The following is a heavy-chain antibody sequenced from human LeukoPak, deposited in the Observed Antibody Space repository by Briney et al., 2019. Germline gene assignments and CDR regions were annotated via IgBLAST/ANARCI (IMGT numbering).Heavy chain of an antibody. CDR3: ARGHFNILTGYYIDS. D-gene: IGHD3-9*01. Sequence: SETLSLTCSVSGGSISSGGYYWSWIRQHPGKGLEWIGHIYYIGSTYYNPSLKSRVTISVDTSKKQFPLKLSSVTAADTAVYYCARGHFNILTGYYIDSWGQGTLVTVSS. J-gene: IGHJ5*01. V-gene: IGHV4-31*03. CDR1: GGSISSGGYY. CDR2: IYYIGST.